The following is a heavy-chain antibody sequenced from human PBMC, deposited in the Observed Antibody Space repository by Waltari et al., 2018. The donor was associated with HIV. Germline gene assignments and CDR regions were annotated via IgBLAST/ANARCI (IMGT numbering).Heavy chain of an antibody. V-gene: IGHV3-21*02. J-gene: IGHJ5*02. CDR2: ISSSGSFK. D-gene: IGHD6-13*01. CDR1: GFTFIDYS. Sequence: EVQLVDSGGGLVTPGGSLRLSCAAHGFTFIDYSLNWFRPSPGKGRGLVSSISSSGSFKYYADSVKGRFTISRYNAQNSMYLQMNNLRADDSAMYYCARDSRGTSWSLNWFDPWGQGTLVTVSS. CDR3: ARDSRGTSWSLNWFDP.